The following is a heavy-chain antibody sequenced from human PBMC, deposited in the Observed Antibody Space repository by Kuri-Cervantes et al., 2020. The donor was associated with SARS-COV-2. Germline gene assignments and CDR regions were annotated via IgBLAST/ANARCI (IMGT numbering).Heavy chain of an antibody. J-gene: IGHJ4*02. D-gene: IGHD3-22*01. V-gene: IGHV4-61*02. CDR2: IYTSGST. CDR1: GGSISSGSYY. Sequence: CTVSGGSISSGSYYWSWIRQPAGKGLEWIGRIYTSGSTNYNPSLKSRVTISVDTSKNQFSLKLSSVTAADTAVYYCAREDSSGYYFDYWGQGTLVTVSS. CDR3: AREDSSGYYFDY.